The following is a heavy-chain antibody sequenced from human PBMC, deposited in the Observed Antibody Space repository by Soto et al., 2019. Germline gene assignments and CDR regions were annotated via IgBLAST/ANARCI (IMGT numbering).Heavy chain of an antibody. Sequence: SETLSLTCTVSGGSISSGGYYWSWIRQHPGKGLEWIGYIYYSGSTYYNPSLKSRVTISVDTSKDQFSLKLSSVTAADTAVYYCARSGSSSFYYYYGMDVWGQGTTVTVSS. CDR3: ARSGSSSFYYYYGMDV. D-gene: IGHD6-6*01. V-gene: IGHV4-31*03. CDR2: IYYSGST. CDR1: GGSISSGGYY. J-gene: IGHJ6*02.